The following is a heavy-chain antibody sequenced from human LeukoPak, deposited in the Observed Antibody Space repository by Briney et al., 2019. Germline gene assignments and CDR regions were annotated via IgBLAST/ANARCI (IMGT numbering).Heavy chain of an antibody. V-gene: IGHV3-23*01. CDR1: GFTFSNYA. Sequence: GGSLRLSCAASGFTFSNYAMTWVRQAPGKGLEWVSIISRTGATTYYGDSVKGRFTISRDNSKNTLFLEMSSLRAEDTATYFCARRLSDSNKWYSFDYWGQGTLVTVSS. J-gene: IGHJ4*02. D-gene: IGHD2-15*01. CDR2: ISRTGATT. CDR3: ARRLSDSNKWYSFDY.